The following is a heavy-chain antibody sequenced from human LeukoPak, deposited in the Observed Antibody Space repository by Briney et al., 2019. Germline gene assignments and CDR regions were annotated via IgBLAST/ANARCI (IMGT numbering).Heavy chain of an antibody. CDR3: AKFGSVVIVTEFDY. J-gene: IGHJ4*02. CDR2: ISSSSSYI. Sequence: GGSLRLSCAASGFTFSSYSMNWVRQAPGKGLEWVSSISSSSSYIYYADSVKGRFTISRDNSKNTLYLQMNSLRAEDTAVYYCAKFGSVVIVTEFDYWGQGTLVTVSS. V-gene: IGHV3-21*04. D-gene: IGHD3-16*02. CDR1: GFTFSSYS.